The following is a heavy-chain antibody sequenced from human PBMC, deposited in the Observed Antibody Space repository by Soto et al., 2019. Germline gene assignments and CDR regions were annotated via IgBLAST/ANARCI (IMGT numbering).Heavy chain of an antibody. J-gene: IGHJ6*02. CDR2: IYHSGST. CDR1: GGSISSGGYS. D-gene: IGHD5-12*01. Sequence: SETLSLTCAVSGGSISSGGYSWSWIRQPPGKGLEWIGYIYHSGSTYYNPSLKSRVTISVDRSKNQFSLKLSSVTAADTAVYYCARDQRRDGYNYHYYGMDVWGQGTTVTISS. CDR3: ARDQRRDGYNYHYYGMDV. V-gene: IGHV4-30-2*01.